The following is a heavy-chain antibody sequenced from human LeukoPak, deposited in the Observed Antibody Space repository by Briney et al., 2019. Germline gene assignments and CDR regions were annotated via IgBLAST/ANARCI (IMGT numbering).Heavy chain of an antibody. V-gene: IGHV3-11*01. CDR3: AGTKLGATLGRYFDS. D-gene: IGHD1-26*01. Sequence: PGGSLRLSCAASGFTFSDDYMSWIRQAPGRGLEWVPYISTSGSTILYADSVKGRFTISRDNVKNSLYLQMNSLRAEDTAVYYCAGTKLGATLGRYFDSWGQGTLVTVSS. J-gene: IGHJ4*02. CDR2: ISTSGSTI. CDR1: GFTFSDDY.